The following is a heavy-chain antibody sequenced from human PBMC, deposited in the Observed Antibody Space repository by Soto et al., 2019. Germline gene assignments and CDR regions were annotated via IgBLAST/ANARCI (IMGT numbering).Heavy chain of an antibody. V-gene: IGHV1-69*01. CDR2: IIPIFGTA. J-gene: IGHJ5*02. CDR3: ARGKGYCSGGSCCRGRGGPGYWFDP. Sequence: QVQLVQSGAEVKKPGSSVKVSCKASGGTFSSYAISWVRQAPGQGLEWMGGIIPIFGTANYAQKFQGRVTSTADESTSTAYMELSSLRSEDTAVYYCARGKGYCSGGSCCRGRGGPGYWFDPWGQGTLVTVSS. D-gene: IGHD2-15*01. CDR1: GGTFSSYA.